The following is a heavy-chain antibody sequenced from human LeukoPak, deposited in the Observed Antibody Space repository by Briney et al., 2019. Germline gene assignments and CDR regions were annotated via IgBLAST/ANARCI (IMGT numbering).Heavy chain of an antibody. D-gene: IGHD6-13*01. CDR2: IIPSGGST. CDR3: ARGASPGAAAGFDY. V-gene: IGHV1-46*01. J-gene: IGHJ4*02. CDR1: GYTFTSYN. Sequence: ASVKVSCKASGYTFTSYNMHWVRQAPGQGLEWMGIIIPSGGSTSYAQKFQGRVTMTRDTSTSTVYMELSSLRSEDTAVYYCARGASPGAAAGFDYWAREPWSPSPQ.